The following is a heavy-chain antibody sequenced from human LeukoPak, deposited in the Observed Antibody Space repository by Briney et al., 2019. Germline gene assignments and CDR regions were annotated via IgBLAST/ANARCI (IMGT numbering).Heavy chain of an antibody. J-gene: IGHJ4*02. CDR2: ISSSSSTI. CDR1: GFTFSSYS. CDR3: ARRAGRRYYFDY. Sequence: GGSLRLSCAASGFTFSSYSMNWVRQAPGKGLEWGSYISSSSSTIYYADSVKGRFTISRDNAKNSLYLQMNSLRAEDTAVYYCARRAGRRYYFDYWGQGTLVTVSS. V-gene: IGHV3-48*01.